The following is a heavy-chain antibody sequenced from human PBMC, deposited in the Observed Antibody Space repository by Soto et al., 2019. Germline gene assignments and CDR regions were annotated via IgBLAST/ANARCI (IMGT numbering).Heavy chain of an antibody. D-gene: IGHD4-17*01. CDR2: IIPIFGTA. CDR3: AVSDYGDYVFLGMDV. Sequence: SVKGSCKASGGTFSSYAISWGRQAPGQGLEWMGGIIPIFGTANYAQKFQGRVTITADESTSTAYMELSSLRSEDTAVDYCAVSDYGDYVFLGMDVWGQGTTVTVSS. J-gene: IGHJ6*02. CDR1: GGTFSSYA. V-gene: IGHV1-69*13.